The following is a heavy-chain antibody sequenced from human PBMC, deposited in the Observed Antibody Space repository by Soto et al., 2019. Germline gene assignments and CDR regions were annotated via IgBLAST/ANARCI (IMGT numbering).Heavy chain of an antibody. J-gene: IGHJ4*02. Sequence: SETLSLTCTVSGGSISSYYWSWIRQPPGKGLEWIGYIYYSGSTNYNPSLKSRVTISVDTSKNQFPLKLSSVTAADTAVYYCGRDLYCSSTSCYGFDYWGQGTLVTVSS. CDR1: GGSISSYY. CDR3: GRDLYCSSTSCYGFDY. D-gene: IGHD2-2*01. CDR2: IYYSGST. V-gene: IGHV4-59*01.